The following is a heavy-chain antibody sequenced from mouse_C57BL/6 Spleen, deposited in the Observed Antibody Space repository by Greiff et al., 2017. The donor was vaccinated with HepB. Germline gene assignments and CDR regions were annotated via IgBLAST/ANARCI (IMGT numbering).Heavy chain of an antibody. J-gene: IGHJ4*01. CDR2: ISYDGSN. CDR1: GYSITSGYY. D-gene: IGHD1-1*01. V-gene: IGHV3-6*01. CDR3: ARDWDYYGSDGYYAMDY. Sequence: EVQRVESGPGLVKPSQSLSLTCSVTGYSITSGYYWNWIRQFPGNKLEWMGYISYDGSNNYNPSLKNRISITRDTSKNQFFLKLNSVTTEDTATYYCARDWDYYGSDGYYAMDYWGQGTSVTVSS.